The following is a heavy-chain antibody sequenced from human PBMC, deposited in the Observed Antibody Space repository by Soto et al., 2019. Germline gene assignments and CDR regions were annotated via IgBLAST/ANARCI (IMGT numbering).Heavy chain of an antibody. V-gene: IGHV3-30*18. D-gene: IGHD1-26*01. CDR2: ISYDGSNK. CDR1: GFTFSSYG. J-gene: IGHJ4*02. Sequence: GGSLRLSCAASGFTFSSYGMHWVRQAPGKGLEWVAVISYDGSNKYYADSVKGRFTISRDNSKNTLYLQMNSLRPEDTAVYYCAKGSGGVGGATHVYYFDFWGQGTLVTVSS. CDR3: AKGSGGVGGATHVYYFDF.